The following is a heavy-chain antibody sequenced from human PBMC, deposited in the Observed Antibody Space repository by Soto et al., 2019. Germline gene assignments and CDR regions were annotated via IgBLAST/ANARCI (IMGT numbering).Heavy chain of an antibody. Sequence: QVQLQQWGAGLLKPSETLSLTCAVYGGSFSGYYWSWIRQPPGKGLEWIGEINHSGSTKYNPYLKSRVTISVDTCKNQISLDRGSVTAADTAVYYWARGALGKYYCDRMNWFDPWGQGTLVPVFS. J-gene: IGHJ5*02. CDR2: INHSGST. CDR3: ARGALGKYYCDRMNWFDP. CDR1: GGSFSGYY. D-gene: IGHD3-22*01. V-gene: IGHV4-34*01.